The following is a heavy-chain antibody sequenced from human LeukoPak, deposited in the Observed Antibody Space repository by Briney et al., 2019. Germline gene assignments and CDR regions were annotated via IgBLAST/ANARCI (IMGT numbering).Heavy chain of an antibody. CDR3: ARKTRLSGWYFGAFWFDP. CDR1: GGSFSGYY. Sequence: PSETLSLTCAVYGGSFSGYYWSWIRQPPGKGLEWIGEINHSGSTNYNPSLKSRVTISVDTSKNQFSLKLSSVTAADTAVYYRARKTRLSGWYFGAFWFDPWGQGTLVTVSS. CDR2: INHSGST. D-gene: IGHD6-19*01. V-gene: IGHV4-34*01. J-gene: IGHJ5*02.